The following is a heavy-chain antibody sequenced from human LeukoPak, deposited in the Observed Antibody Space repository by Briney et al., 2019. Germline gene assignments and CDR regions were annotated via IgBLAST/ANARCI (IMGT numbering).Heavy chain of an antibody. CDR2: IIPIFGMA. CDR3: ARGGDCSSTSCYSLWFDP. D-gene: IGHD2-2*01. V-gene: IGHV1-69*04. Sequence: GASVKVSCKASGGTFSSYAISWVRQAPGRGLEWMGRIIPIFGMANYAQKFQGRVTITADKSTSTAYMELSSLRSEDTAVYYCARGGDCSSTSCYSLWFDPWGQGTLVTVSS. J-gene: IGHJ5*02. CDR1: GGTFSSYA.